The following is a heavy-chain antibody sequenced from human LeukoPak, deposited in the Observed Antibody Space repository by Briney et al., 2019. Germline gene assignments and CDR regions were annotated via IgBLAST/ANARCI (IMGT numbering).Heavy chain of an antibody. CDR1: GFTFSSYA. Sequence: PGGSLRLSCSASGFTFSSYAMHWVRQAPGKGLEYVSAISSNGGSTYYADSVKGRFTISRDNSKNTLYLQMSSLRAEDTAVYYCARDGSSGWYWVDYWGQGTLVTVSS. J-gene: IGHJ4*02. V-gene: IGHV3-64D*06. D-gene: IGHD6-19*01. CDR2: ISSNGGST. CDR3: ARDGSSGWYWVDY.